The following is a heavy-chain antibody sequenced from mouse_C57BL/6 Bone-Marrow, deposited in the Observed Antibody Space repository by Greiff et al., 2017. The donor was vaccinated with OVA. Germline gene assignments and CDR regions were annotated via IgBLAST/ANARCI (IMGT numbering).Heavy chain of an antibody. CDR1: GFNIKDDY. Sequence: VQLQQSGAELVRPGASVKLSCTASGFNIKDDYMHWVKQRPEQGLEWIGWIDPENGDTEYASKFQGTATITADTSSNTAYLQLSSLTSEDTAVYYCTGITTVDYWGQGTTLTVSS. D-gene: IGHD2-4*01. CDR3: TGITTVDY. V-gene: IGHV14-4*01. J-gene: IGHJ2*01. CDR2: IDPENGDT.